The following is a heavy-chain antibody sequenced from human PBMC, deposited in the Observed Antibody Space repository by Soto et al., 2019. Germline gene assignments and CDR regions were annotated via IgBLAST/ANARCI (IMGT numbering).Heavy chain of an antibody. Sequence: QVQLVESGGGVVQPGRSLRLSCAASGFTFSSYGMHWVSQAPGKGLEWVAVIWYDGSNKYYADSVKGRFTISRDNSKNTLYLQMNSLRADDTAVYYCARDYDSSGYPRYYFDYWGQGTLVTVSS. CDR2: IWYDGSNK. V-gene: IGHV3-33*01. D-gene: IGHD3-22*01. CDR3: ARDYDSSGYPRYYFDY. CDR1: GFTFSSYG. J-gene: IGHJ4*02.